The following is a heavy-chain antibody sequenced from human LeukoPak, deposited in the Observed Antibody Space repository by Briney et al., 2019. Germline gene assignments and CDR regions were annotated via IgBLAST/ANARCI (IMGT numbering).Heavy chain of an antibody. V-gene: IGHV4-61*02. CDR2: MYTSGST. Sequence: PSETLSLTCTVSGGSISSGSYYWSWIRQPAGKGLEWIGRMYTSGSTNYNPSLKSRVTMSVDTSKNQFSLKLSSVTAADTAVYYCARGSYFDYWGQGTLVTVSS. CDR3: ARGSYFDY. CDR1: GGSISSGSYY. J-gene: IGHJ4*02.